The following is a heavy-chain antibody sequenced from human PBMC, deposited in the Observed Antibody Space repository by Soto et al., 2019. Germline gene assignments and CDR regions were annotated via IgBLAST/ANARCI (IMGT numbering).Heavy chain of an antibody. Sequence: QVQLVQSGAEVKKPGSSVKVSCKASGGTFSSYAISWVRQAPGQGLEWMGGTIPIFGKANYAQKFQGRVTITAAESTSTAYMELSSLRSEDTAVYYCASSGGTMVINWFDPWGQGTLVTVSS. J-gene: IGHJ5*02. CDR3: ASSGGTMVINWFDP. CDR2: TIPIFGKA. CDR1: GGTFSSYA. V-gene: IGHV1-69*01. D-gene: IGHD2-15*01.